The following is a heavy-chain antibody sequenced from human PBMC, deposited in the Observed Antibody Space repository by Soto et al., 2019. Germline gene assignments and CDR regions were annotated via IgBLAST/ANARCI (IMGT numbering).Heavy chain of an antibody. CDR2: ISSSSTI. J-gene: IGHJ3*02. V-gene: IGHV3-48*02. Sequence: GGSLRLSCAASGFTFSSYSMNWVRQAPGKGLEWVSYISSSSTIYYADSLKGRFTISRDNAKNSLYLQMNSLRDEDTAVYYCARVLVPLAGAFDIWGQGTMVTVSS. CDR1: GFTFSSYS. CDR3: ARVLVPLAGAFDI. D-gene: IGHD3-3*01.